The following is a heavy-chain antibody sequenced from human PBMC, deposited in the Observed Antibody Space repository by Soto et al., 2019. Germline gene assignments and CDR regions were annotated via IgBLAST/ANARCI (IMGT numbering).Heavy chain of an antibody. CDR2: ISYDGNTE. CDR1: GFTFSTYA. V-gene: IGHV3-30-3*01. Sequence: QVQMVESGGGVVQPGRSLRLSCAASGFTFSTYAIHWVRQAPDKGLEWVTVISYDGNTEHYADSVKGRFTISRDNSKNMAYLQMNSLRPEDTALNYCAREISGMDVWGQGTTVVVSS. J-gene: IGHJ6*02. CDR3: AREISGMDV.